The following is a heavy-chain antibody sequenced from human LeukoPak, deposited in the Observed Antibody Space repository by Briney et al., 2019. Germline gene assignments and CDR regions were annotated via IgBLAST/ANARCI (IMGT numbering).Heavy chain of an antibody. V-gene: IGHV3-66*01. Sequence: PGGSLRLSCAASGFTVSSNYMSWVRQAPGKGLEWVSVIYSGGSTYYADSVKGRFTISRDNSKNTLYLQMNSLRAEDTAVYYCARGIGYYYGSGAGNAFDIWGQGTMVTVSS. D-gene: IGHD3-10*01. CDR1: GFTVSSNY. J-gene: IGHJ3*02. CDR2: IYSGGST. CDR3: ARGIGYYYGSGAGNAFDI.